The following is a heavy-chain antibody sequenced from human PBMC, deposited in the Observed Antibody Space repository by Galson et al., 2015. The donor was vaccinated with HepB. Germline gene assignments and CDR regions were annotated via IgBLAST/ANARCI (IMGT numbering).Heavy chain of an antibody. Sequence: SLRLSCAASGFTFSSYAMHWVRQAPGKGLEWVAVISYDGSNKYYADSVKGRFTISRDNSKNTLYLQMNSLRAEDTAVYYCARDRNTYDSSGYYGVWGQGTLVTVSS. V-gene: IGHV3-30*04. J-gene: IGHJ4*02. CDR1: GFTFSSYA. D-gene: IGHD3-22*01. CDR2: ISYDGSNK. CDR3: ARDRNTYDSSGYYGV.